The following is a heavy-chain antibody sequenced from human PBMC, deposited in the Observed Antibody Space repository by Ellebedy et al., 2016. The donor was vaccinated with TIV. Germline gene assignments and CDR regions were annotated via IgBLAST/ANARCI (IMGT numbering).Heavy chain of an antibody. J-gene: IGHJ4*02. V-gene: IGHV4-39*07. Sequence: MPSETLSLTCTVSGGSIGSSSDYWGWIRQPPGKGLEWIGSIYYSGSTYYNPSLKSRVTISVDTSKNQFSLKLSAVTAADTAVYYCARDFKYYYGSGSYYTPYRLGYWGQGTLVTVSS. CDR2: IYYSGST. CDR3: ARDFKYYYGSGSYYTPYRLGY. CDR1: GGSIGSSSDY. D-gene: IGHD3-10*01.